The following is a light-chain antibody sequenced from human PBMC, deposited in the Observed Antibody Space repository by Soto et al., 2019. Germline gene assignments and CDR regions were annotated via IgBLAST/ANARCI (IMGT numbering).Light chain of an antibody. CDR2: GAS. J-gene: IGKJ1*01. V-gene: IGKV3-15*01. Sequence: EIVLTQSPATLSLSPGDRATLSCWASQSVSSNLAWYQQKPGQAPRLLIYGASTRATGIPARFSGSGSGTEFTLTISSLQSEDFAVYYCQQYNNWPPWTFGQGTKVDIK. CDR1: QSVSSN. CDR3: QQYNNWPPWT.